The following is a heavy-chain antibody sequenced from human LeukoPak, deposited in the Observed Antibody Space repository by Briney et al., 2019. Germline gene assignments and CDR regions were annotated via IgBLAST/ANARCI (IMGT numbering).Heavy chain of an antibody. CDR2: IYYSGNT. V-gene: IGHV4-39*01. D-gene: IGHD3/OR15-3a*01. CDR3: ARQTGSGLFILP. CDR1: GGSISSSSHY. J-gene: IGHJ4*02. Sequence: SETLSLTCTVSGGSISSSSHYWGWIRQPPGKGLEWIGSIYYSGNTYYNASLKSQVSISIDTSKNQFSLRLTSVTAADTAVYYCARQTGSGLFILPGGQGTLVTVSS.